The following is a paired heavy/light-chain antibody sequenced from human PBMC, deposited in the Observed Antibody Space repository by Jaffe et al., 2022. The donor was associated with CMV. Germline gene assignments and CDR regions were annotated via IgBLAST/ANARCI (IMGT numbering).Light chain of an antibody. V-gene: IGKV1-6*01. CDR2: AAS. CDR3: LQDYTYPHT. Sequence: AIQMTQSPSSLSASVGDRVTITCRASQGIRNDLGWYQQKPGKAPKLLMYAASTLQSGVPSRFSGSGSGTDFTLTISSLQPEDFATYYCLQDYTYPHTFGQGTRLEIK. J-gene: IGKJ5*01. CDR1: QGIRND.
Heavy chain of an antibody. V-gene: IGHV3-9*01. Sequence: EVQLVESGGGLVQPGRSLRLSCAASGFTFDDYAMHWVRQAPGKGLEWVSGINWNSGSIGYADSVKGRFTISRDNAKNSLYLQMNSLRPEDTALYYCAKDRGSSNWYPGSGDYYYAMDVWGQGTTVTVSS. CDR3: AKDRGSSNWYPGSGDYYYAMDV. D-gene: IGHD6-13*01. CDR2: INWNSGSI. CDR1: GFTFDDYA. J-gene: IGHJ6*02.